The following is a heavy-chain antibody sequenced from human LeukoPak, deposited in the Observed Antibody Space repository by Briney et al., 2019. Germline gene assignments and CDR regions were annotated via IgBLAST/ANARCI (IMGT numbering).Heavy chain of an antibody. CDR2: ISGSGGNT. Sequence: GSLRLSCAASGFTFSSYAMSWVRQAPGKGLEWVSGISGSGGNTYYADSVKGRFTISRDNSKNTLYLQMNSLGAEDTAVYYCAKDGYGSGSYYGYYGMDVCGQGTTVTVSS. CDR3: AKDGYGSGSYYGYYGMDV. V-gene: IGHV3-23*01. D-gene: IGHD3-10*01. J-gene: IGHJ6*02. CDR1: GFTFSSYA.